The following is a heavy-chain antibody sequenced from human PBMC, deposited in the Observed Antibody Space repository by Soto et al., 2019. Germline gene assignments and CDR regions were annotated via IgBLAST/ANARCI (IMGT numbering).Heavy chain of an antibody. CDR2: IIPIFGTA. CDR3: ARAMSSSWDVDAFDI. CDR1: GGTFSSYA. Sequence: QVQLVQSGAEVKKPGSSVKVSCKASGGTFSSYAISWVRQAPGQGLEWMGGIIPIFGTANYAQKFQGRVTITADEYKSTAYMELSSLRSEDTVGYYCARAMSSSWDVDAFDIWGQGTMVTGSS. V-gene: IGHV1-69*01. J-gene: IGHJ3*02. D-gene: IGHD6-13*01.